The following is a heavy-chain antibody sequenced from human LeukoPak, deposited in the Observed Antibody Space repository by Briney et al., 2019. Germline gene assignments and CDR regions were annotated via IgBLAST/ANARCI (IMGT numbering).Heavy chain of an antibody. CDR1: GYTFTSYG. V-gene: IGHV1-18*01. CDR3: ARDRYDYVWGLHYCYYYGMDV. D-gene: IGHD3-16*01. J-gene: IGHJ6*02. Sequence: ASVKVSCKASGYTFTSYGISWVRQAPGQGLEWMGWISAYNGNTNYAQKLQGRVTMTTDTSTSTAYMELRSLRSDDTAVYYCARDRYDYVWGLHYCYYYGMDVWGQGTTVTVSS. CDR2: ISAYNGNT.